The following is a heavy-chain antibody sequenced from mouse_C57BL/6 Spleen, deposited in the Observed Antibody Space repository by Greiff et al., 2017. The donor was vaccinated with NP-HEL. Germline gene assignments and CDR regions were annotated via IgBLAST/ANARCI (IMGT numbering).Heavy chain of an antibody. CDR2: IRNKANGYTT. J-gene: IGHJ4*01. Sequence: DVMLVESGGGLVQPGGSLSLSCAASGFTFTDYYMSWVRQPPGKALEWLGFIRNKANGYTTEYSASVKGRFTISRDNSQSILYLQMNALRAEDSATYYCGKGGDYDAMDYWGQGTSVTVSS. CDR3: GKGGDYDAMDY. V-gene: IGHV7-3*01. CDR1: GFTFTDYY.